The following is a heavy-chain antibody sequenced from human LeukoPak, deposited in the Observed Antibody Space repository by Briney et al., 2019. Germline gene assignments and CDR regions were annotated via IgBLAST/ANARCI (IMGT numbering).Heavy chain of an antibody. Sequence: PGGSLRLSCAASGFTFSDYYMTWIRQAPGKGLEWVSDISSSGSTIYYADSIKGRFTISRDNAKNSVFLQMNSLRAEDTAVYYCARVGPYSSGWYSQNYFDYWGQGTLVTASS. D-gene: IGHD6-19*01. J-gene: IGHJ4*02. CDR3: ARVGPYSSGWYSQNYFDY. CDR2: ISSSGSTI. V-gene: IGHV3-11*01. CDR1: GFTFSDYY.